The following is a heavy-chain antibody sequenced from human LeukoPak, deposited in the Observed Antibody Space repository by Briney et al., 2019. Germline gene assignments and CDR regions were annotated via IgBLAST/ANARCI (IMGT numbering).Heavy chain of an antibody. J-gene: IGHJ4*02. CDR2: SRNKENRYST. CDR3: VREYFGGYDY. V-gene: IGHV3-72*01. D-gene: IGHD2-15*01. CDR1: GFSFSIYY. Sequence: GGSLRLSCAASGFSFSIYYMAWVRQAPGKGLEWVGLSRNKENRYSTEYGASVKGRVTISRDDSKNLMYLEMKSLKSEDTAVYYCVREYFGGYDYWGQGTLVTVSS.